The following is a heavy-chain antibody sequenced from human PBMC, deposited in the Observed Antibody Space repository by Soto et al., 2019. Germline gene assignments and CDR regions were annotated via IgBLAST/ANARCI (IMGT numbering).Heavy chain of an antibody. Sequence: EVHLVESGGGLVQPGGSLRLSCAASGFTVSSKYMSWVRQAPGKGLEWVSLIQSGGPTYYAGSVKGRFTISRDTSENTLHLQMDSLRAEDTAVYYCARDDVLCDGGRCYGVPLDVWGKGTPVTVSS. CDR2: IQSGGPT. CDR3: ARDDVLCDGGRCYGVPLDV. D-gene: IGHD2-15*01. J-gene: IGHJ6*04. CDR1: GFTVSSKY. V-gene: IGHV3-66*01.